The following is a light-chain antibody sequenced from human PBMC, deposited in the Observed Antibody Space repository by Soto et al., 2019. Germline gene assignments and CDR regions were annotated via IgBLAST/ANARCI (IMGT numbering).Light chain of an antibody. J-gene: IGKJ1*01. V-gene: IGKV3-20*01. CDR2: GAS. Sequence: EIVLTQSPGTLSLSPGERATLSCRASRSVSSSYLAWYQQKPGQAPRLLIYGASSRATGIPDRFSGSGSGTDFTLTISRLEPEDFAVYYCQQYGSSPLGQGTKVEIK. CDR3: QQYGSSP. CDR1: RSVSSSY.